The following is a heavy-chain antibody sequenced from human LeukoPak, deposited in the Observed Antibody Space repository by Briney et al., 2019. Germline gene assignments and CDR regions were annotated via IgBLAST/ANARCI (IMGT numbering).Heavy chain of an antibody. CDR1: GGPIGSSF. Sequence: SETLSLTCTVSGGPIGSSFWSWIRQPPGKGLEWIGRIYYSGSTNYNPSLKSRVTISVDTSKNQFSLKLSSVTAADTAVYSCARRGANSGSYSHFDLWGRGTLVTVSS. D-gene: IGHD1-26*01. CDR3: ARRGANSGSYSHFDL. CDR2: IYYSGST. V-gene: IGHV4-59*01. J-gene: IGHJ2*01.